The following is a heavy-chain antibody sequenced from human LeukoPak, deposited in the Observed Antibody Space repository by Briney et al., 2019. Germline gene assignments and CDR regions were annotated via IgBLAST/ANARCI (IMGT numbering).Heavy chain of an antibody. CDR1: GFSLSTSGVG. CDR2: IYWNDDK. D-gene: IGHD3-22*01. V-gene: IGHV2-5*01. Sequence: SGPTLVKPTQTLTLTCTFSGFSLSTSGVGVGWIRQPPGKALEWLALIYWNDDKRYSPSLKSRLTITKDTSKNQVVLTMTNMDPVDTATYYCARPRNYYDSSGYYYPYYFDYWGQGTLVTVSS. J-gene: IGHJ4*02. CDR3: ARPRNYYDSSGYYYPYYFDY.